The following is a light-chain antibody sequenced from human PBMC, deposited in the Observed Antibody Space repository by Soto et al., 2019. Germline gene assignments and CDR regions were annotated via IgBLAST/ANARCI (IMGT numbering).Light chain of an antibody. CDR2: GAS. V-gene: IGKV3D-15*01. CDR1: QSISIN. CDR3: QQFRNWPLT. J-gene: IGKJ1*01. Sequence: IVLTLSAGTLSVSPGYRVTLSCRAIQSISINLAWYQHKPGQSPRLLIHGASTRAXGVPARISGSGSGTESTLTIRSLQSEDFAVYYCQQFRNWPLTFGQGTKVDIK.